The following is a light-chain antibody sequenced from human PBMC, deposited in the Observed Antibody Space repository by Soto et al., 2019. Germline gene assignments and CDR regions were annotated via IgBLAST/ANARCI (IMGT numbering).Light chain of an antibody. CDR2: EVN. CDR1: SSDIGRYNY. Sequence: QSVLTQPACVSGSPGQSITISCTGTSSDIGRYNYVSWFQQHPGKVPKLVIFEVNYRPSGVSDRFSGSKSGNTASLTITGLQAEDEADYCTSFAPGRIYVFGSGTQLTVL. J-gene: IGLJ6*01. V-gene: IGLV2-14*01. CDR3: TSFAPGRIYV.